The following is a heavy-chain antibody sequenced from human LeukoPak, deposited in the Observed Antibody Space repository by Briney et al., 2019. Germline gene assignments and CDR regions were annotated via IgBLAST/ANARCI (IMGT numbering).Heavy chain of an antibody. Sequence: PGGSLRLSCAASGFTFSDYYMSWIRQAPGKWLEWVSYISSSGSTIYYTDSVKGRFTISSDNAKNSLYLPMNSLRAEDTAVYYCARDDDKYYLDVWGKGTTVTVSS. CDR1: GFTFSDYY. CDR3: ARDDDKYYLDV. CDR2: ISSSGSTI. J-gene: IGHJ6*03. V-gene: IGHV3-11*04.